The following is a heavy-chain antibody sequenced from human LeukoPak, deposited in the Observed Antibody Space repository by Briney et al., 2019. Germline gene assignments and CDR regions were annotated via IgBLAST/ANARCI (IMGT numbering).Heavy chain of an antibody. Sequence: GGSLRLSCAASGFTFSSYWMSWVRQAPGKGLERVANIKQDGSEKYYVDSGKGRFTISRDNAKNSLYLQMNSLRAEDTAVYYCARTGSYDAFDIWGQGTMVTVSS. J-gene: IGHJ3*02. V-gene: IGHV3-7*01. D-gene: IGHD1-26*01. CDR2: IKQDGSEK. CDR3: ARTGSYDAFDI. CDR1: GFTFSSYW.